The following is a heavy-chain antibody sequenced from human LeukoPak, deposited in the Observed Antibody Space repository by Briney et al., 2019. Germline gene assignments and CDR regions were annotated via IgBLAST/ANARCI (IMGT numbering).Heavy chain of an antibody. D-gene: IGHD2-2*01. CDR2: MNPNSGNT. J-gene: IGHJ6*03. CDR1: GYTFTGYY. Sequence: ASVKVSCKASGYTFTGYYMHWVRQAPGQGLEWMGWMNPNSGNTGYAQKFQGRVTITRNTSISTAYMELSSLRSEDTAVYYCARLGIVVVPAAPGYYYYYMDVWGKGTTVTVSS. V-gene: IGHV1-8*03. CDR3: ARLGIVVVPAAPGYYYYYMDV.